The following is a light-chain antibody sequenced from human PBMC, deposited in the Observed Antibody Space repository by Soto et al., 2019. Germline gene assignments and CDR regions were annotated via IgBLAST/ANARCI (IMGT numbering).Light chain of an antibody. J-gene: IGKJ1*01. CDR2: ATS. V-gene: IGKV3D-20*02. CDR1: QSVSRTY. Sequence: VLTHSAGAVSLSPGERATLSCRAGQSVSRTYLAWYQQKHVQAPRLLIYATSSRATGIPDRCSGSGSGTDFTLPISSLEPEDYAVHYCQQRSNCPPWTFGQGTKVDIK. CDR3: QQRSNCPPWT.